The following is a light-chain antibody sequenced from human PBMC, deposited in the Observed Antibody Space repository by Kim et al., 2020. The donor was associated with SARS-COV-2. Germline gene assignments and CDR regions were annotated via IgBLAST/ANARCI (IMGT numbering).Light chain of an antibody. J-gene: IGLJ3*02. CDR1: SNNVGDHG. CDR2: RNN. CDR3: SAWDRTLSAWL. Sequence: QAWLTQSPSVSKGLRETATLTCAGNSNNVGDHGAVWLQQYPGHPPKLLSHRNNDRHSGISERISASRSGNTASLTITGLQPEDEADYYCSAWDRTLSAWLFGGGTRLTVL. V-gene: IGLV10-54*01.